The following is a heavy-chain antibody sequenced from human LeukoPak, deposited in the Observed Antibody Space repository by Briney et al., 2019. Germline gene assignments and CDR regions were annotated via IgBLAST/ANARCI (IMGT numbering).Heavy chain of an antibody. J-gene: IGHJ4*02. CDR2: IYHSGST. CDR3: ARGGGVGNRFDY. V-gene: IGHV4-38-2*02. D-gene: IGHD2-8*02. CDR1: GYSISSGFY. Sequence: SETLSLTCTVSGYSISSGFYWGWIRQPPGKGLEWIGSIYHSGSTYYNPSLKSRVTISVDTSKNQFSLKLSSVTAADTAVYYRARGGGVGNRFDYWGQGTLVTVSS.